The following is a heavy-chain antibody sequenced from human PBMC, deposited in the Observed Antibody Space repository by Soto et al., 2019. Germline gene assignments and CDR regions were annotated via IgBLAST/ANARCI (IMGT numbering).Heavy chain of an antibody. CDR2: IYHSGST. D-gene: IGHD3-22*01. V-gene: IGHV4-39*07. J-gene: IGHJ4*02. Sequence: SETLSLTCTFSCAYIISGGYYYSWIRQHPGKGLEWIGSIYHSGSTYYNPSLKSRVTISVDTSKNQFSLKLSSVTAADTAVYYCAGGRDYYDSSGPITSRYFDYWGQGTLVTVSS. CDR1: CAYIISGGYY. CDR3: AGGRDYYDSSGPITSRYFDY.